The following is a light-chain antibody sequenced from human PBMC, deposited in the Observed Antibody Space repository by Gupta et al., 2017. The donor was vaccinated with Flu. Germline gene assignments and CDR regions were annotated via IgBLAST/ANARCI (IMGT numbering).Light chain of an antibody. J-gene: IGKJ2*01. CDR1: QDIGIY. Sequence: GDRVIITCQASQDIGIYLNWFQQKPGKAPKLLIHETSILETGVPSRFSGSGYATDFTLTISSRQPEDVATYYCQQYDDLSSFNFGQGTKMEIK. CDR2: ETS. V-gene: IGKV1-33*01. CDR3: QQYDDLSSFN.